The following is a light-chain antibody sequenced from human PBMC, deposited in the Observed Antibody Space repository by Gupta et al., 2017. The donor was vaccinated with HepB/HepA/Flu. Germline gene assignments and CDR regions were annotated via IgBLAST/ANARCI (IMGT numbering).Light chain of an antibody. V-gene: IGKV3-15*01. J-gene: IGKJ4*01. Sequence: EILLTQSRATLSVSPGERATLSCRASQSRSSSLAWYQQKPGQAPRLLIYGASTTATGIPARFSGSGSGTEFTLTISSLQSEDFAVYYCQQYKNWPLTFGGGTKVEIK. CDR3: QQYKNWPLT. CDR2: GAS. CDR1: QSRSSS.